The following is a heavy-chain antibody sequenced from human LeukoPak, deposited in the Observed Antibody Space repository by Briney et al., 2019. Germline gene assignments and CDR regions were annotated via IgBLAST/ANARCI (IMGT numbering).Heavy chain of an antibody. CDR3: AKDLSPHYDFWSGYYKNTRYYYGMDV. J-gene: IGHJ6*02. V-gene: IGHV3-23*01. D-gene: IGHD3-3*01. Sequence: PGGSLRLSCAASGFTFSSYAMSWVRQAPGKGLEWVSAISGSGGSTYYADSVKGRFPISRDNSKNTLYLQMNSLIAEYTAVYYCAKDLSPHYDFWSGYYKNTRYYYGMDVWGQGTTVTVSS. CDR2: ISGSGGST. CDR1: GFTFSSYA.